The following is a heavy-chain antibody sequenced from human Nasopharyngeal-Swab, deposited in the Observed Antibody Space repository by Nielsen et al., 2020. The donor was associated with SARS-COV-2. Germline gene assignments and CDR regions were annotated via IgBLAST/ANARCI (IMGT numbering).Heavy chain of an antibody. V-gene: IGHV1-46*01. CDR3: ASSLGEFQAADY. J-gene: IGHJ4*02. Sequence: ASVKVSCKASGYTFTSYYMHWVRQAPGQGLEWMGIINPSGGSTSYAQKFQGRVTMTRDTSTSTVYMELSNLRSEDTAVYYCASSLGEFQAADYWGQGTLVTVSS. D-gene: IGHD3-16*01. CDR1: GYTFTSYY. CDR2: INPSGGST.